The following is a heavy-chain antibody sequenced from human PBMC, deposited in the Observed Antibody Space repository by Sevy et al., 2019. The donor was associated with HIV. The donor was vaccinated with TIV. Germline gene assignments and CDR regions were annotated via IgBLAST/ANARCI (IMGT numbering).Heavy chain of an antibody. V-gene: IGHV3-23*01. Sequence: GGSLRLSCAVSGFTFSKYSMSWVRQPPGKGLEWVSTLFFGCGEINYADSVKGRFTISRDNSKSSVYLQMNNLRPEDTAVYYCAREGCTKPHDYWGQGTLVTVSS. J-gene: IGHJ4*02. D-gene: IGHD2-8*01. CDR1: GFTFSKYS. CDR2: LFFGCGEI. CDR3: AREGCTKPHDY.